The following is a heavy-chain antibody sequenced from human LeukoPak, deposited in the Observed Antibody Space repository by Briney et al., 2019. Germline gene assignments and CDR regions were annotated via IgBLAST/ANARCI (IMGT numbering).Heavy chain of an antibody. CDR2: INIGGTNT. CDR1: GFILNDYY. CDR3: ATDGAGFDT. Sequence: GGSLRLSCAASGFILNDYYMSWIRQAPGKGLEWLSYINIGGTNTHYADSVKGRFTISRDNAKKSLYLEMNNLRAEDTAVYYCATDGAGFDTWGQGVLVTVSS. V-gene: IGHV3-11*01. J-gene: IGHJ5*02.